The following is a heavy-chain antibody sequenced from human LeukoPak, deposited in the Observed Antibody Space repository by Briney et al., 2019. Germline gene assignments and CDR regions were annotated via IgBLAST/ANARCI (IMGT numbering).Heavy chain of an antibody. J-gene: IGHJ4*02. V-gene: IGHV1-18*01. CDR3: AKDFNGYSGSYYLLGFDFDY. Sequence: ASVKVSCKASGYTFTSYGISWVRQAPGQGLEWMGWISAYNGNTNYAQKLQGRVTMTTGTSTSTAYMELRSLRSDDTAVYYCAKDFNGYSGSYYLLGFDFDYWGQGTLVTVSS. D-gene: IGHD1-26*01. CDR2: ISAYNGNT. CDR1: GYTFTSYG.